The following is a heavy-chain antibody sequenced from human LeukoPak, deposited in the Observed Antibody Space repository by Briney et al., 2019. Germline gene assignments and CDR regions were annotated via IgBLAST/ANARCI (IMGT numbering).Heavy chain of an antibody. D-gene: IGHD3-22*01. CDR1: GGSISSYY. J-gene: IGHJ4*02. CDR3: ARDYYDSSGYYYARYWFDY. V-gene: IGHV4-59*12. CDR2: IYYSGST. Sequence: SETLSLTCTVSGGSISSYYWSWIRQPPGKGLEWIGYIYYSGSTNYNPSLKSRVTMSVDTSKNQFSLKLSSVTAADTAVYYCARDYYDSSGYYYARYWFDYWGQGTLVTVSS.